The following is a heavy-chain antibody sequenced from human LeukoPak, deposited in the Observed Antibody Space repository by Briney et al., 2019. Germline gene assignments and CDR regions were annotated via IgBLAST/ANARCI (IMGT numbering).Heavy chain of an antibody. V-gene: IGHV3-23*01. D-gene: IGHD2-15*01. J-gene: IGHJ1*01. CDR2: ISGSGGST. CDR3: ARDRAGGGKRGYFQH. Sequence: GGSLRLSCAASGFTFSSYAMSWVRQAPGKGLEWVSAISGSGGSTYYADSVKGRFTISRDNSKNTLYLQMNSLRAEDTAVYYCARDRAGGGKRGYFQHWGQGTLVTVSS. CDR1: GFTFSSYA.